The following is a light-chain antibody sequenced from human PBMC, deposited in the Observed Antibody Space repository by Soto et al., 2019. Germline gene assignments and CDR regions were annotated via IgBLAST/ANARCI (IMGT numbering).Light chain of an antibody. CDR1: NIGIKS. CDR3: QVWDSSRDHFV. Sequence: SYELTQPPSVSVAPGKTARITCDRNNIGIKSVHWYQQKPGQAPVLVIYYDNDRPSGIPERFSGYNSENTATLTISRVEAGDEADYYCQVWDSSRDHFVFGTGTKLTVL. J-gene: IGLJ1*01. CDR2: YDN. V-gene: IGLV3-21*04.